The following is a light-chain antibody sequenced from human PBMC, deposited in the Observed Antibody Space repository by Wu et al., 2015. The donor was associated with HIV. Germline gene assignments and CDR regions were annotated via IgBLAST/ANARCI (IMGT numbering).Light chain of an antibody. CDR1: RRINSKY. V-gene: IGKV3-20*01. J-gene: IGKJ2*01. Sequence: ESVLTQSPGILSLSPGERATLSCRASRRINSKYLAWYQQKLGQAPRLLIYGSSIRATGIPDRFSGSGSGTDFSLTISRLEPEDFAVYYCQQYGSSSYTFGQGTKLEIK. CDR2: GSS. CDR3: QQYGSSSYT.